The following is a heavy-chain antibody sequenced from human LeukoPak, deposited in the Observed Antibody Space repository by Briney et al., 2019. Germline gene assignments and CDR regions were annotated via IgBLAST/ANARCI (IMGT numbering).Heavy chain of an antibody. J-gene: IGHJ5*02. CDR3: AREGKAAGTSGWIDP. CDR1: AFTCGDYC. CDR2: ILDDGSNK. Sequence: GGSVRVSCAAAAFTCGDYCIHWVRQVRGKGREWVAVILDDGSNKSHADSVKGRFTIYRDNSQQTMYLEMNSLKVEDTAVYYCAREGKAAGTSGWIDPWGPGTLVTVSS. D-gene: IGHD6-13*01. V-gene: IGHV3-33*01.